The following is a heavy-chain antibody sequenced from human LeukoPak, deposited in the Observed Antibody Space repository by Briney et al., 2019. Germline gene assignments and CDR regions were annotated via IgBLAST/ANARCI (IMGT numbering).Heavy chain of an antibody. Sequence: SGTLSLTCAVYGGSFSGYYWSWIRQPPGKGLEWIGEINHSGSTNYNPSLKSRVTISVDTSKNQFSLKLSSVTAADTAVYYCARMQPVRYYYYGMDVWGQGTTVTVSS. CDR3: ARMQPVRYYYYGMDV. CDR1: GGSFSGYY. J-gene: IGHJ6*02. CDR2: INHSGST. V-gene: IGHV4-34*01. D-gene: IGHD6-6*01.